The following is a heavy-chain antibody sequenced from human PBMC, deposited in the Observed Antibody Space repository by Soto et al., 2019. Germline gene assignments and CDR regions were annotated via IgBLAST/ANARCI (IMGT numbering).Heavy chain of an antibody. CDR3: AKDREPHTTVFDDFMGVSWFDP. CDR1: GFTFSSYA. D-gene: IGHD3-3*01. Sequence: GGSLRLSCAASGFTFSSYAMSWVRQAPGKGLEWVSAISGSGGSTYYADSVKGRFTISRDNSKNTLYLQMNSLRAEDTAVYYCAKDREPHTTVFDDFMGVSWFDPWGQGTLVTVSS. V-gene: IGHV3-23*01. CDR2: ISGSGGST. J-gene: IGHJ5*02.